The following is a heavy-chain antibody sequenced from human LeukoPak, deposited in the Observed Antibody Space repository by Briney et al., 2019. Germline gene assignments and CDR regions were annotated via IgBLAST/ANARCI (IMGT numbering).Heavy chain of an antibody. CDR1: GFTFSTYD. J-gene: IGHJ5*02. CDR2: ISYDGSNK. D-gene: IGHD6-19*01. Sequence: GGSLRLSCAASGFTFSTYDMHWVRQAPGKGLEWVAVISYDGSNKYYADSVKGRFTISRDNSKNTLYLQMNSLRAEDTAVYYCAKGTGYSSGWYSFPRFDPWGQGTLVTVSS. CDR3: AKGTGYSSGWYSFPRFDP. V-gene: IGHV3-30*18.